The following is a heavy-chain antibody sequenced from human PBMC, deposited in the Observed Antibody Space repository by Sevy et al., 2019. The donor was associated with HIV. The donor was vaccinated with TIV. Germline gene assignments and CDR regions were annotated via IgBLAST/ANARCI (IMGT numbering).Heavy chain of an antibody. CDR1: GFTFSSYW. Sequence: GGSLRLSCAASGFTFSSYWMSWVRQAPGKGLEWVANIKQDGSEKYYVDSVNSRLTISRDNAKNSLYLQMNSLRAEDTALYYCARVPEYSSSWSDHWGQGTLVTVSS. D-gene: IGHD2-2*01. CDR2: IKQDGSEK. J-gene: IGHJ5*02. CDR3: ARVPEYSSSWSDH. V-gene: IGHV3-7*03.